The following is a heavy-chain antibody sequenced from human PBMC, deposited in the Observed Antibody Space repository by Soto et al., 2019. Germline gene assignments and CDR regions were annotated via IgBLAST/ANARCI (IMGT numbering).Heavy chain of an antibody. D-gene: IGHD7-27*01. CDR2: IWYDGSNT. J-gene: IGHJ4*02. Sequence: QVQLVESGGGVVQPGRSLRLSCAASGFIFSSFGMHWVRQAPGKGLEWVAHIWYDGSNTYYADSVKGRFTISRDNSRNTLYLQMNSLRAEDMAVYHCVRDLLGSGGHFDYWGQGTLVTVSS. CDR1: GFIFSSFG. V-gene: IGHV3-33*01. CDR3: VRDLLGSGGHFDY.